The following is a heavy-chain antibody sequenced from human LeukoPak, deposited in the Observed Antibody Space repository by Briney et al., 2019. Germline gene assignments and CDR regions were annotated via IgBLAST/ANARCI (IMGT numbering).Heavy chain of an antibody. V-gene: IGHV1-18*01. CDR1: GYTFTSYV. J-gene: IGHJ3*02. CDR2: ISAYNGNT. CDR3: ASGPRYSSGWYEYGAFDI. Sequence: ASVKVSCKASGYTFTSYVISWVRQAPGQGLEWMGWISAYNGNTNYAQKLQGRVTMTTDTSTSTAYMELRSLRSDDTAVYYCASGPRYSSGWYEYGAFDIWGQGTMVTVSS. D-gene: IGHD6-19*01.